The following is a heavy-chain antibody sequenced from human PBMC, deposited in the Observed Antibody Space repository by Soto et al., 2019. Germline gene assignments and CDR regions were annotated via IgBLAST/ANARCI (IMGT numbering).Heavy chain of an antibody. CDR1: GFTFSSYA. V-gene: IGHV3-23*01. Sequence: HPGGSLRLSCAASGFTFSSYAMSWARQAPGKGLEWVSAISGSGGSTYYADSVKGRFTISRDNSKNTLYLQMNSLRAEDTAVYYCAKDSRHYYDSRVSREDVWGQGTTVTVSS. CDR3: AKDSRHYYDSRVSREDV. CDR2: ISGSGGST. J-gene: IGHJ6*02. D-gene: IGHD3-22*01.